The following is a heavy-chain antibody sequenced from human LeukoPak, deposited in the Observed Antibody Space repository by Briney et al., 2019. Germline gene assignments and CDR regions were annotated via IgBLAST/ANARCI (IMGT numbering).Heavy chain of an antibody. Sequence: GESLRLSCAASGFTFSSYAMSWVRQAPGKGLEWVSAISGSGGSTYYADSVKGRFTISRDNSKNTLYLQMNSLRAEDAAVYYCAKGRTGYSYGYGIDYWGQGTLVTVSS. CDR2: ISGSGGST. CDR3: AKGRTGYSYGYGIDY. V-gene: IGHV3-23*01. J-gene: IGHJ4*02. CDR1: GFTFSSYA. D-gene: IGHD5-18*01.